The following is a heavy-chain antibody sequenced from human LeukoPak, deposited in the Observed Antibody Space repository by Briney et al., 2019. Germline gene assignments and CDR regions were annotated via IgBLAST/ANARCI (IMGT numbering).Heavy chain of an antibody. V-gene: IGHV3-30*04. CDR3: AIEEGAYYGSGTYFDY. Sequence: PGGSLRLSCAASGFTFSSYAMHWVRQAPGKGLEWVAVISYDGSNKYYADSVKGRFTISRDNSKNTLYLQMNSLRAEDTAVYYCAIEEGAYYGSGTYFDYWGRGTLVTVSS. CDR1: GFTFSSYA. CDR2: ISYDGSNK. D-gene: IGHD3-10*01. J-gene: IGHJ4*02.